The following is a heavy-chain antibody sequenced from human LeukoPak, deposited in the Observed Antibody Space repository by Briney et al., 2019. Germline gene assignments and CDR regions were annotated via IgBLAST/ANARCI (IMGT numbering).Heavy chain of an antibody. V-gene: IGHV3-66*03. D-gene: IGHD3-10*01. CDR1: GFSVSSTY. Sequence: GGPLRLSGASSGFSVSSTYMSWVRQAPGKGLDWVSLIYTSGSTFYADSVMGRFTISRDNSKNTLFLQMNSLRAEDSAVYYCTRDRAGTQSWVEFDLWGQGTLVTVSS. CDR2: IYTSGST. CDR3: TRDRAGTQSWVEFDL. J-gene: IGHJ5*02.